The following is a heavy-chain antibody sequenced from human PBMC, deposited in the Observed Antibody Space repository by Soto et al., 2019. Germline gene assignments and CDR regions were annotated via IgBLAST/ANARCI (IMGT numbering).Heavy chain of an antibody. CDR3: ARDRGNFDCWSGSRYGGMDV. J-gene: IGHJ6*02. D-gene: IGHD3-3*01. Sequence: SQTLSLTCAISGERVSSNSAAWNWIRPSPSRGLEWLGRTYYRSKWYNDYAVSVKSRITINPDTAKNQFSLQLNSVTPEDTAVYYCARDRGNFDCWSGSRYGGMDVWGQGTTVTVSS. CDR2: TYYRSKWYN. CDR1: GERVSSNSAA. V-gene: IGHV6-1*01.